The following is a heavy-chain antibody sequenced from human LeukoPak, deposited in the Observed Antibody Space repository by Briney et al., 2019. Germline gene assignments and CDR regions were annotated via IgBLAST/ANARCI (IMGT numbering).Heavy chain of an antibody. CDR3: AKGLLEWGYSSGWYPDY. CDR2: ISYDGNNK. J-gene: IGHJ4*02. D-gene: IGHD6-19*01. V-gene: IGHV3-30*18. Sequence: GRSLRLSCAASGFIFRSRAMHWVRQAPGKGLEWVALISYDGNNKYYADSVKGRFTISRDNSKNTLYLQMNSLRAEDTAVYYCAKGLLEWGYSSGWYPDYWGQGTLVTVSS. CDR1: GFIFRSRA.